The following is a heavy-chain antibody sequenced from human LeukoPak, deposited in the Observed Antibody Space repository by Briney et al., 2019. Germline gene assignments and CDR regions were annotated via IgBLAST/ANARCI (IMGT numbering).Heavy chain of an antibody. CDR2: IYYSGST. CDR1: GGSISSYY. CDR3: ARHHTVGVTSSPFDY. J-gene: IGHJ4*02. Sequence: SETLSLTCTVSGGSISSYYWSWIRQPPGKGLEWIGYIYYSGSTNYNPSLKSRVTISVDTSKNQFSLKLSSVTAADTAVYYCARHHTVGVTSSPFDYWGQGTLVTVSS. V-gene: IGHV4-59*08. D-gene: IGHD2-21*02.